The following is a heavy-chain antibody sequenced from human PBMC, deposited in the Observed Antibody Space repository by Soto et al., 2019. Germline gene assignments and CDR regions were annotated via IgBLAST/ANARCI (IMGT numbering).Heavy chain of an antibody. Sequence: GGSLRLSSAASELTFRSYAMSWVRQAPGKGLEWVSVISGNGGNKYYADSVKGRFTISRDNSKNTLYLQMNSLRAEDTAVYYCASESSRASYYYYGMDVWGQGTTVTVSS. CDR3: ASESSRASYYYYGMDV. CDR1: ELTFRSYA. D-gene: IGHD6-13*01. CDR2: ISGNGGNK. V-gene: IGHV3-23*01. J-gene: IGHJ6*02.